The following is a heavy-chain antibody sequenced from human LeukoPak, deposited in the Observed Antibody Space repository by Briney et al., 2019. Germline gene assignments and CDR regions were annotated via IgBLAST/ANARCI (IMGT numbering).Heavy chain of an antibody. Sequence: ASVKVSCKASGYTFTSYGISWVRQAPGQGLEWMGWISAYNGNTNYAQNFQGRVTMTSDTSARTVYMELSSLRSEDTAIYYCARIRDGYNDAYDIWGQGTAVTVPS. CDR3: ARIRDGYNDAYDI. D-gene: IGHD5-24*01. V-gene: IGHV1-18*01. J-gene: IGHJ3*02. CDR1: GYTFTSYG. CDR2: ISAYNGNT.